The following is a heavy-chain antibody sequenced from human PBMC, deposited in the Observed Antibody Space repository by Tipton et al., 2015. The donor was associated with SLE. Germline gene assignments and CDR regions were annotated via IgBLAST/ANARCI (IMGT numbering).Heavy chain of an antibody. CDR3: ARDEGDSGYAQLNY. J-gene: IGHJ4*02. CDR2: TYYSGSP. V-gene: IGHV4-31*03. D-gene: IGHD5-12*01. CDR1: GGSISSGGYY. Sequence: TLSLTCNVSGGSISSGGYYWSWIRQHPGKGLEWIGYTYYSGSPYYNPSLKSRVTISVDTSKNQFSLKLSSVTAADTAVYYCARDEGDSGYAQLNYWGQGTLVTVSS.